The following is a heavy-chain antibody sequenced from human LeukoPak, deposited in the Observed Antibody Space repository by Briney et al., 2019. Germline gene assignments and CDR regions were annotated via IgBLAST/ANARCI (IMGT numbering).Heavy chain of an antibody. Sequence: PGGALRLSCAASGFTFSSYWMYWVRQAPGKGRLWVSSINSDGSSTSYADSVKGRFTISRDNAKRTLYLQMNSLRAEETAVYYCARDEKIKNYYDSSGHGVDYWGQGTLVTVSS. CDR1: GFTFSSYW. CDR3: ARDEKIKNYYDSSGHGVDY. CDR2: INSDGSST. V-gene: IGHV3-74*01. D-gene: IGHD3-22*01. J-gene: IGHJ4*02.